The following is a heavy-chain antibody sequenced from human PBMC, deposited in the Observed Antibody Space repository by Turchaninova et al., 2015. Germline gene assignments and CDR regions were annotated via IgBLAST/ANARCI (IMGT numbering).Heavy chain of an antibody. D-gene: IGHD6-6*01. Sequence: QLQLQESGPGLVKPSETLSLTCTVSGGSIRSSSYYLGWLRQPPGKGLEGFGGCYYRGCTYYNPPLRSRVTISVDTSKNQCSLMLSSVTAADTAVYFCASSTRPRMSSTDYWGQGTLATVSS. CDR3: ASSTRPRMSSTDY. CDR2: CYYRGCT. J-gene: IGHJ4*02. V-gene: IGHV4-39*01. CDR1: GGSIRSSSYY.